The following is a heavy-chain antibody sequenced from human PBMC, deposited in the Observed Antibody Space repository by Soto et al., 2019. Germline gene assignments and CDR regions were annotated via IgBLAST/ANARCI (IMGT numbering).Heavy chain of an antibody. CDR1: GFTFNSYS. D-gene: IGHD2-15*01. V-gene: IGHV3-21*01. J-gene: IGHJ4*02. Sequence: PGWSLRLSCAASGFTFNSYSMNWVRQAPGKGLEWVSSMSRSSRYIYYADSVKGRFTISRDNARNSVYLQMNSLRAEDTAVYYCARDGGVAATLANYFDYWGQGTLVTVS. CDR3: ARDGGVAATLANYFDY. CDR2: MSRSSRYI.